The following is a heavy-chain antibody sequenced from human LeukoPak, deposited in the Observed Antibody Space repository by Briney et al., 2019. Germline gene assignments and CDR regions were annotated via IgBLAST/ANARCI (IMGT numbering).Heavy chain of an antibody. V-gene: IGHV4-39*07. D-gene: IGHD5-18*01. J-gene: IGHJ3*02. CDR2: IYYSGST. CDR1: GGSISSSSYY. CDR3: ARDFYVVKYSYGYDAFDI. Sequence: PSETLSLTCTVSGGSISSSSYYWGWIRQPPGKGLEWIGRIYYSGSTYYNPSLKSRFTISVDTSKNQFSLKLSSVTAADTAVYYCARDFYVVKYSYGYDAFDIWGQGTMVTVSS.